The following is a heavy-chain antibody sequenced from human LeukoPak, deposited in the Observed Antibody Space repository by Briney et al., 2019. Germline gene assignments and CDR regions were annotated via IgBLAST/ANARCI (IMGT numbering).Heavy chain of an antibody. CDR2: INWNGGST. V-gene: IGHV3-20*04. Sequence: GGSLRLSCAASGFTFSTYSMNWVRQGPGKGLEWVSGINWNGGSTVYADSVKGRFTISRDNAKNSLYLQMNSLRAEDSAFYYCARESEWAYFDYWGQGTLVTVSS. J-gene: IGHJ4*02. CDR3: ARESEWAYFDY. CDR1: GFTFSTYS. D-gene: IGHD1-14*01.